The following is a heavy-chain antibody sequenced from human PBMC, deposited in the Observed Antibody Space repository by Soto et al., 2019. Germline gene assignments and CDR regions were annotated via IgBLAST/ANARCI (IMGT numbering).Heavy chain of an antibody. Sequence: PSETLSLTCTVSVGSISSGDYYWSWIRQPPGKGLEWIGYIYYSGSTYYNPSLKSRVTISVDTSKNQFSLKLSSVTAADTAVYYCARLRLGELSLYSFDYWGQGTLVTVSS. CDR2: IYYSGST. CDR3: ARLRLGELSLYSFDY. CDR1: VGSISSGDYY. V-gene: IGHV4-30-4*01. D-gene: IGHD3-16*02. J-gene: IGHJ4*02.